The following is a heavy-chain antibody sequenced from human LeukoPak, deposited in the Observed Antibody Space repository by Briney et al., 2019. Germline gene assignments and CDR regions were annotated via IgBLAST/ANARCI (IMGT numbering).Heavy chain of an antibody. CDR3: VRDLYIEIGPAAGVFDN. Sequence: PGGSLRLSCVASGFTFSDYYMSWIRQSPEKGLERVSYIDPSGDTIYYADSVKGRFTISRDNAKNSLYLQMNSLRAEDTAVYYCVRDLYIEIGPAAGVFDNWGLGILVTVSS. CDR1: GFTFSDYY. J-gene: IGHJ4*02. D-gene: IGHD2-2*01. V-gene: IGHV3-11*04. CDR2: IDPSGDTI.